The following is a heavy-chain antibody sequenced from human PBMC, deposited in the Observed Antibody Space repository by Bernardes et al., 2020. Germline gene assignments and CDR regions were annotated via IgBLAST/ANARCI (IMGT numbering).Heavy chain of an antibody. CDR3: AGGAYGDYVRVYWYFDL. V-gene: IGHV3-48*03. Sequence: GGSLRLSCAASGFTFSSYEMNWVRQAPGKGLEWVSYISSSGSTIYYADSVKGRVTISRDNAKNSLYLQMNSLRAEDTAVYYCAGGAYGDYVRVYWYFDLWGRGTLVTVSS. CDR2: ISSSGSTI. D-gene: IGHD4-17*01. J-gene: IGHJ2*01. CDR1: GFTFSSYE.